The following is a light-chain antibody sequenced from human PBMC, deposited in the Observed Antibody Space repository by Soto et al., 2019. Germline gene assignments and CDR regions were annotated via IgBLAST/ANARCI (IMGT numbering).Light chain of an antibody. CDR3: QQRSEWPLT. J-gene: IGKJ4*01. CDR2: DAS. Sequence: EIVMTQSPVTLSVSPGERATRYCTASQSVSSNLAWYQQKPGQAPRLLIYDASNRATGIPARFSGSGSGTDFTLTISSLEPEDFAVYYCQQRSEWPLTFGGGTKVDIK. V-gene: IGKV3-11*01. CDR1: QSVSSN.